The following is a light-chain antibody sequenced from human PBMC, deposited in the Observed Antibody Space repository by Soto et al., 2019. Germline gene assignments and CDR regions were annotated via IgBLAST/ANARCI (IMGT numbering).Light chain of an antibody. CDR2: GAS. V-gene: IGKV1-9*01. CDR1: PAIASF. J-gene: IGKJ1*01. Sequence: DRVTITFRASPAIASFLAWYQQKPGTAPKILIYGASTLQSGVPSRFSGSRSGTDYNLTIARLQTEEFATYDGQQQNGSTWTCGQGTKGDIK. CDR3: QQQNGSTWT.